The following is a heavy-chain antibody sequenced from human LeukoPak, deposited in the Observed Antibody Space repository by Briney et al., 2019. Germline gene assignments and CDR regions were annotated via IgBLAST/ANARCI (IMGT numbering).Heavy chain of an antibody. Sequence: PSETLSLTCTVSGGSISSSSYYWGWIRQPPGKGLEWIGEINHSGSTNYNPSLKSRVTISVDTSKNQFSLKLSSVTAADTAVYYCARELVVPAANYFDYWGQGTLVTVSS. CDR3: ARELVVPAANYFDY. D-gene: IGHD2-2*01. CDR2: INHSGST. J-gene: IGHJ4*02. CDR1: GGSISSSSYY. V-gene: IGHV4-39*07.